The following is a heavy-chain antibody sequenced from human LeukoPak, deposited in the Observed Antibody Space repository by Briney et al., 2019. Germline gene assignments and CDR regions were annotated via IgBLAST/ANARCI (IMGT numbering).Heavy chain of an antibody. V-gene: IGHV1-18*01. CDR3: AISQGSYYDTSGYLGGDY. Sequence: ASVTVSFKSSGYTFTNYGIFWVRQAPGQGLELMGWITAYSGNTNYSQKLQGRVTMTTETSTSTAYMELESVRSDDTAVYYCAISQGSYYDTSGYLGGDYWGQGTLVTVSS. J-gene: IGHJ4*02. D-gene: IGHD3-22*01. CDR2: ITAYSGNT. CDR1: GYTFTNYG.